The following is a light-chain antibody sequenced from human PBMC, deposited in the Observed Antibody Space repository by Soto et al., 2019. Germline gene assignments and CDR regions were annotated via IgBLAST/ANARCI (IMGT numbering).Light chain of an antibody. Sequence: DSRIRQSPSSMSASVGDRDTITCRASQGISNYLAWYQQKPGKVPKLLIYAASTLQSGVPSRFSGSGSGTDFTLTISSLQPEDVATYYCQKYNSAPWTFGQGTKVEIK. J-gene: IGKJ1*01. CDR3: QKYNSAPWT. CDR1: QGISNY. V-gene: IGKV1-27*01. CDR2: AAS.